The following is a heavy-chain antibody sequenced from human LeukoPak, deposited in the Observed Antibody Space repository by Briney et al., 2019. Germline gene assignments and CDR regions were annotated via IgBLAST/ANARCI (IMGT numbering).Heavy chain of an antibody. D-gene: IGHD1-1*01. CDR3: AKDRRGNAPRGAFDI. CDR1: GFTFSSCV. J-gene: IGHJ3*02. CDR2: TWSDGNNK. Sequence: PGGSLRLSCAASGFTFSSCVMHWVRQAPGKGLEWVAATWSDGNNKYYADSVKGRFTISRDNSKNTLYLQMNSLRAEDTAVYYCAKDRRGNAPRGAFDIWGQGTMVTVSS. V-gene: IGHV3-33*06.